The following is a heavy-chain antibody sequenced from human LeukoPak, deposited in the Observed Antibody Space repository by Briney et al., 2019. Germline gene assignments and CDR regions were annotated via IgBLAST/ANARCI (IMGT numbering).Heavy chain of an antibody. V-gene: IGHV3-30-3*01. CDR3: ARPTSNTDGGNHPPGDYYYGMDV. CDR1: GFTFSSYA. J-gene: IGHJ6*02. CDR2: ISYDGSNK. D-gene: IGHD4-23*01. Sequence: GRSLRLSCAASGFTFSSYAMHWVRQAPGKGREWVAVISYDGSNKYYADSVKCRFTISRDNSKNTLYLQMNSLRAEDTAVYYCARPTSNTDGGNHPPGDYYYGMDVWGQGTTVTVPS.